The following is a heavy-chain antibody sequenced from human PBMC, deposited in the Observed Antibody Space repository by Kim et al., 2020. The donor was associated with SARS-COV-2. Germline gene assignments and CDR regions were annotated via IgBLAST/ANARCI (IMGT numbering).Heavy chain of an antibody. Sequence: GGSLRLSCAASGFTFSSYAMSWVRQAPGKGLEWVSNISGSGDNTYSADSVKVRFIISRDHSKNTLYFQVNSLRAADTALYYCAKGSATAMITSQVDYWG. CDR1: GFTFSSYA. V-gene: IGHV3-23*01. CDR2: ISGSGDNT. CDR3: AKGSATAMITSQVDY. J-gene: IGHJ4*01. D-gene: IGHD5-18*01.